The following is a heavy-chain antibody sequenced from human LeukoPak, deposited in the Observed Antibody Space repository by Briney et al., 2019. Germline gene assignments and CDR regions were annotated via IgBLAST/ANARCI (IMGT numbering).Heavy chain of an antibody. CDR3: ARDTYYDSSGYTYYYYGMDV. D-gene: IGHD3-22*01. J-gene: IGHJ6*04. Sequence: GGSLRLSCAASGFTFSSYEMNWVRQAPGKGLEWVSYISGSGSTIYYADSVKGRFTISRDNAKNSLHLQMISLRAEDTAVYYCARDTYYDSSGYTYYYYGMDVWGKGTTVTVSS. CDR1: GFTFSSYE. V-gene: IGHV3-48*03. CDR2: ISGSGSTI.